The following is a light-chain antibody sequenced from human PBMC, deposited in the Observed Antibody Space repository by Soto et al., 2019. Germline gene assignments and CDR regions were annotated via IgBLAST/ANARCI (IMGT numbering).Light chain of an antibody. CDR2: GAS. CDR3: QHYGTTPWT. J-gene: IGKJ1*01. V-gene: IGKV3-20*01. CDR1: QSVCSRC. Sequence: ETVMTQSPGTLSLSPGERVTLSCRASQSVCSRCLAWYQQKPGQSPRLLIYGASTRATGIPDRFSGSGSGADFTLTISRLEPEDFAVYYRQHYGTTPWTFGQGTKVGIK.